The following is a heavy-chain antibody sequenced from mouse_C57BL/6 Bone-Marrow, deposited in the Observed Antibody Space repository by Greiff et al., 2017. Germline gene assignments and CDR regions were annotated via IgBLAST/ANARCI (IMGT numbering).Heavy chain of an antibody. CDR2: ILPGSGST. D-gene: IGHD1-1*01. CDR1: GYTFTGYW. J-gene: IGHJ1*03. V-gene: IGHV1-9*01. CDR3: ARGGASYYYGSSSYWYFDV. Sequence: QVQLQQSGAELMKPGASVKLSCKATGYTFTGYWIEWVKQRPGHGLEWIGEILPGSGSTNYNEKFKGKATFTADTSSNTAYMQLSSLTTEDSAIYYCARGGASYYYGSSSYWYFDVWGTGTTVTVSS.